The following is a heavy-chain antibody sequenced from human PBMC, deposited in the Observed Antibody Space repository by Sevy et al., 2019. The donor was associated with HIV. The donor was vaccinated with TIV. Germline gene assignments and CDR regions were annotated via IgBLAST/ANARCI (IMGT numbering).Heavy chain of an antibody. CDR2: IYYSGST. CDR3: ARHRYSSGWFDPIDY. D-gene: IGHD6-19*01. V-gene: IGHV4-39*01. J-gene: IGHJ4*02. Sequence: SETLSLTCTVSGGSISSSSYYWGWIRQPPGKGLEWIGSIYYSGSTYYNPSLKSRVTISVDTSKNQFSLKLSSVTAADTAVYNCARHRYSSGWFDPIDYWGQGTLVTVSS. CDR1: GGSISSSSYY.